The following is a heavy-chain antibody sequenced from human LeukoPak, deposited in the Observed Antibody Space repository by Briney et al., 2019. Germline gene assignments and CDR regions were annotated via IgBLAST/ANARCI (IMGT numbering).Heavy chain of an antibody. Sequence: SGGSLRLSCAASGFTFSSYAMHWVRQAPGKGLEWVSGISGSGGSTYYADSVKGRFTISRDNSKKTLYLQMNSLRAEDTAVYYCAKEGYDSSGYYHWFDPWGQGTLVTVSS. V-gene: IGHV3-23*01. CDR2: ISGSGGST. CDR3: AKEGYDSSGYYHWFDP. D-gene: IGHD3-22*01. CDR1: GFTFSSYA. J-gene: IGHJ5*02.